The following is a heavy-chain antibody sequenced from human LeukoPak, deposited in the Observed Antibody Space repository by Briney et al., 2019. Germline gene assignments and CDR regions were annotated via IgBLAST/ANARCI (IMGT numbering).Heavy chain of an antibody. CDR1: GFTFDDYA. CDR3: AKERRYFDWLPGGYLDY. CDR2: ISWNSGSI. Sequence: GGSLRLSCAASGFTFDDYAMHWVRQAPGKGLEWVSGISWNSGSIGYADSVKGRFTISRDNAKNSLYLQMNSLRAEDTALYYCAKERRYFDWLPGGYLDYWGQGTLVTVSS. J-gene: IGHJ4*02. V-gene: IGHV3-9*01. D-gene: IGHD3-9*01.